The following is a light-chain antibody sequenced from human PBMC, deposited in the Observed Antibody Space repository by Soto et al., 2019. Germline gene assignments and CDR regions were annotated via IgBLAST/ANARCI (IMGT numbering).Light chain of an antibody. CDR1: QTISSGF. J-gene: IGKJ5*01. CDR3: QQYASSPRT. CDR2: DAS. Sequence: EIVLTQSPGILYLSPGDRATLSCRASQTISSGFLAWYQQKVGQAPRLLIYDASNRATGVPDRFSGSGSGTDFSLTISRLEPEDVAVYQCQQYASSPRTVGQGTRREIK. V-gene: IGKV3-20*01.